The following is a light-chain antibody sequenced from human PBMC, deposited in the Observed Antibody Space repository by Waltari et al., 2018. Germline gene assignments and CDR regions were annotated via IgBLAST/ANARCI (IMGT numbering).Light chain of an antibody. CDR3: QQHYDTPLT. CDR1: QSVFYNSNNKNY. J-gene: IGKJ3*01. Sequence: DIVMTQSPDSLAVSLGDRATLNCQSSQSVFYNSNNKNYLAWYQHKPGQPPKLLIYWASTRESGVPDRFSGSGSGTDFTLTISSLQAEDVAVYYCQQHYDTPLTFGPGTKVDVK. CDR2: WAS. V-gene: IGKV4-1*01.